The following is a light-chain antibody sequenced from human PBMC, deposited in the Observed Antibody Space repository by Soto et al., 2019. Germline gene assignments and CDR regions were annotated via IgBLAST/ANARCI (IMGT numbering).Light chain of an antibody. CDR2: DAS. CDR3: QQRSNPFT. J-gene: IGKJ3*01. V-gene: IGKV3-11*01. Sequence: EIVLTQSPATLSLSPGERATLSCRASQSVSSYLAWYQQKPGQAPRLLIYDASNRATGIPARFSGSGSGTDFTLTICSLEPEDFAVYYCQQRSNPFTFGPGTKVDIK. CDR1: QSVSSY.